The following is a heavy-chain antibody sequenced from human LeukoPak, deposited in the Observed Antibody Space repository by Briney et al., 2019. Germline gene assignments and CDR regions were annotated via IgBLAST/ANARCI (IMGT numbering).Heavy chain of an antibody. V-gene: IGHV3-9*01. CDR1: ESTFDHA. D-gene: IGHD2-15*01. Sequence: PGGSLRLSCTASESTFDHAMHWVRQTPGKGLEWVSGIGWNSARTGYADSVRGRFTISRDNAKNSLYLQMNSLRAEDTAVYYCAKERDLVADTYYFEYWGQGNLVTVSS. J-gene: IGHJ4*02. CDR3: AKERDLVADTYYFEY. CDR2: IGWNSART.